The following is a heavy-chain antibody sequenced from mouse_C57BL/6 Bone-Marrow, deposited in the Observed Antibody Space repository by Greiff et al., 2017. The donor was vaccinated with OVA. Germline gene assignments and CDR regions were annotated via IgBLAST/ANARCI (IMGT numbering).Heavy chain of an antibody. V-gene: IGHV1-82*01. CDR3: ASENRERREVYYFDY. D-gene: IGHD2-12*01. J-gene: IGHJ2*01. Sequence: VQGVESGPELVKPGASVKISCKASGYAFSSSWMNWVKQRPGKGLEWIGRIYPGDGDTNYNGKFKGKATLTADKSSSTAYMQLSSLTSEDSAVYFCASENRERREVYYFDYWGQGTTLTVSS. CDR2: IYPGDGDT. CDR1: GYAFSSSW.